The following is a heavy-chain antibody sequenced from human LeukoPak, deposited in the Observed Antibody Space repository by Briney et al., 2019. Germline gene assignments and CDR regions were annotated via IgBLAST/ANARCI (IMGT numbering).Heavy chain of an antibody. CDR3: ARGTRNGLFRWGELYTYYFDY. CDR1: GGSISSSSYY. J-gene: IGHJ4*02. CDR2: IYSSGRA. V-gene: IGHV4-61*02. Sequence: PSETLSLTCTVSGGSISSSSYYWSWIRQPAGKGLEWIGRIYSSGRANYNPSLKSRVTISVDTSKNQFSLKLSSVTAADTAVYYCARGTRNGLFRWGELYTYYFDYWGQGTLVTVSS. D-gene: IGHD3-16*01.